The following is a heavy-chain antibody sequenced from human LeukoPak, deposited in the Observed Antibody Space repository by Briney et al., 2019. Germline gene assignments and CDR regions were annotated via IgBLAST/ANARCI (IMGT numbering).Heavy chain of an antibody. J-gene: IGHJ6*03. D-gene: IGHD3-9*01. Sequence: GGSLRLSCAASGFTFSSYGMSWVRQAPGKGLEWVSAISGSGGSTYYADSVKGRFTISRDNSKNTLYLQMNSLRAEDTAVYYCAKGARQHYYDILTYYMDVWGKGTTVTVSS. CDR1: GFTFSSYG. V-gene: IGHV3-23*01. CDR3: AKGARQHYYDILTYYMDV. CDR2: ISGSGGST.